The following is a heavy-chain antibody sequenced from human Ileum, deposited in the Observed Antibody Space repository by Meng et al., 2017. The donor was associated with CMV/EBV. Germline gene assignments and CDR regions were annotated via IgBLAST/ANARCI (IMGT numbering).Heavy chain of an antibody. J-gene: IGHJ4*02. CDR2: INNRGGNL. CDR1: FRGYT. Sequence: FRGYTMIWVRQAPGQGLEWISSINNRGGNLYYADSVRGRFAISRDNAKNSLYLQINSLRAEDTAIYFCTREEYYYGSGSYSAQYYFDKWGQGTLVTVSS. CDR3: TREEYYYGSGSYSAQYYFDK. D-gene: IGHD3-10*01. V-gene: IGHV3-21*01.